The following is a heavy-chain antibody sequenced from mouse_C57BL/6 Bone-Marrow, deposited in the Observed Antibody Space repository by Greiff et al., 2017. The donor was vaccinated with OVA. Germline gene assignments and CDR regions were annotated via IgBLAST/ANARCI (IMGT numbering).Heavy chain of an antibody. CDR3: AREERGFYFDY. J-gene: IGHJ2*01. CDR1: GYSITSGYY. CDR2: ISYDGSN. V-gene: IGHV3-6*01. Sequence: EVKLMESGPGLVKPSQSLSLTCSVTGYSITSGYYWNWIRQFPGNKLEWMGYISYDGSNNYNPSLKNRIPITRDTSKNQFFLKLNSVTTEDTATYYCAREERGFYFDYWGQGTTLTVSS.